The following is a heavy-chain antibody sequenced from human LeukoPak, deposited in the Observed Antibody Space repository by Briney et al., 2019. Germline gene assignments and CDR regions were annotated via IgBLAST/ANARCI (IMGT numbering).Heavy chain of an antibody. CDR3: ARDIYDSSGYYYDSAEYFQH. D-gene: IGHD3-22*01. CDR2: ISYEGSNK. J-gene: IGHJ1*01. V-gene: IGHV3-30*03. CDR1: GFTFSYNG. Sequence: GGSLRLSCAASGFTFSYNGMHWVRQAPGKGLEWVAVISYEGSNKYYADSVKGRFTISRDNSKNTLYLQMNSLRAEDTAVYYCARDIYDSSGYYYDSAEYFQHWGQGTLVTVSS.